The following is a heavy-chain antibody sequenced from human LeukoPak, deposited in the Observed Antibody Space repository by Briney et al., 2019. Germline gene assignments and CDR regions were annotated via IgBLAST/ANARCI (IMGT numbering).Heavy chain of an antibody. CDR3: AKPDGDFDF. CDR2: ISHEGSAK. J-gene: IGHJ4*02. V-gene: IGHV3-30*18. D-gene: IGHD4-17*01. CDR1: GFSFGSYG. Sequence: GGSLRLSCAASGFSFGSYGIHWVRQAPGKGLEWVAVISHEGSAKYHADSVKGRFTVSRDNSKNTLYLQMNSLRTEDTTIYYCAKPDGDFDFWGQGTLVTVSS.